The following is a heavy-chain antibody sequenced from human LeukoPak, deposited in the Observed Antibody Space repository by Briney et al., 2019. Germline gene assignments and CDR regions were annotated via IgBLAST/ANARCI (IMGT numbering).Heavy chain of an antibody. Sequence: SETLSLTCAVFSGSFSADYWSWIRQPPGKGLEWIGEINHRGSISYNPSLKSRVTISVDTSKNQFSLKLSSVTAADTAVYYCARGLGYKGTRYYFDYWGQGTLVTVSS. CDR1: SGSFSADY. V-gene: IGHV4-34*01. J-gene: IGHJ4*02. CDR3: ARGLGYKGTRYYFDY. D-gene: IGHD5-12*01. CDR2: INHRGSI.